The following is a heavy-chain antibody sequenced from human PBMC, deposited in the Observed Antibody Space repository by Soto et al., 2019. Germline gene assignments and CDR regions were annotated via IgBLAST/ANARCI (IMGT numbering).Heavy chain of an antibody. CDR1: GFTFSSYA. V-gene: IGHV3-23*01. D-gene: IGHD1-20*01. Sequence: GGSLRLSCAASGFTFSSYAMSWVRQAPGKGLEWVSAISGSGGSTYYADSVKGRFTISRDNSKNTLYLQMNSLRAEDTAVYYCAKDLFRTNWNDEGNWFDPWGQGTLVTVSS. CDR2: ISGSGGST. CDR3: AKDLFRTNWNDEGNWFDP. J-gene: IGHJ5*02.